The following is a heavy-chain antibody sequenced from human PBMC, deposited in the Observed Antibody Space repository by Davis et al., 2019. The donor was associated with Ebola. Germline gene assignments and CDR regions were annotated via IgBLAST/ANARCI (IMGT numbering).Heavy chain of an antibody. V-gene: IGHV3-15*01. D-gene: IGHD3-9*01. CDR2: IKSKTDGGTT. CDR1: GFTFSSYS. CDR3: TTLRYFDWLLGIYGMDV. J-gene: IGHJ6*04. Sequence: GESLKISCAASGFTFSSYSMNWVRQAPGKGLEWVGRIKSKTDGGTTDYAAPVKGRFTISRDDSKNTLYLQMNSLKTEDTAVYYCTTLRYFDWLLGIYGMDVWGKGTTVTVSS.